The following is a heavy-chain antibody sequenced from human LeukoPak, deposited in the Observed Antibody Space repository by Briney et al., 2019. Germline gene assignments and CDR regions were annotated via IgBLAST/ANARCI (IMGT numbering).Heavy chain of an antibody. Sequence: GGSLRLSCAASGFTFSSYSMNWVRQAPGKGLEWVSYISSSSSTIYYADSVKGRFTISRDNSKNTLYLQMNSLRAEDTAVYYCARDYSRAYYYDSSGYGATDYWGQGTLVTVSS. CDR1: GFTFSSYS. V-gene: IGHV3-48*01. CDR3: ARDYSRAYYYDSSGYGATDY. D-gene: IGHD3-22*01. CDR2: ISSSSSTI. J-gene: IGHJ4*02.